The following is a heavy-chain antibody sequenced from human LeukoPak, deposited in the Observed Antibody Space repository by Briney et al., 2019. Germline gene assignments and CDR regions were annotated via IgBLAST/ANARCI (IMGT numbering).Heavy chain of an antibody. CDR1: GGTFSSYA. J-gene: IGHJ4*02. CDR2: IIPIFGTA. D-gene: IGHD3-3*01. CDR3: ARDKGSLYYDFWSGALDY. Sequence: ASVKVSCKASGGTFSSYAISWVRQAPGQGLEWMGGIIPIFGTANYAQKFQGRVTITTDESTSTAYMELSSLRSEDTAVYYCARDKGSLYYDFWSGALDYWGPGTLVTVSS. V-gene: IGHV1-69*05.